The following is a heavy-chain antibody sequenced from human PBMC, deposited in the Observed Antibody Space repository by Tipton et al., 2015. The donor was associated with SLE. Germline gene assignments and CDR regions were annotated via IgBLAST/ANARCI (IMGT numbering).Heavy chain of an antibody. CDR3: ARAEFSSNWYMYWHFDL. J-gene: IGHJ2*01. CDR2: TFTSGAT. Sequence: TLSLTCTVSGGSITNTNYYWSWIRQPAGKELEWIGHTFTSGATNYNSALKSRVTISVDTSRNQISLRVKSVTAADTAVYYCARAEFSSNWYMYWHFDLWGRGTLVTVSS. CDR1: GGSITNTNYY. V-gene: IGHV4-61*09. D-gene: IGHD6-13*01.